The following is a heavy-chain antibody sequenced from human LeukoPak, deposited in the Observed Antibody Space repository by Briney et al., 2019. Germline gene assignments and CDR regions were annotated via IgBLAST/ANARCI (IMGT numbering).Heavy chain of an antibody. D-gene: IGHD3-10*01. J-gene: IGHJ5*02. CDR3: ARDPGSNWFDP. Sequence: GASAKVSCKASGYTFTGYYIHWVRQAPGQGLEWMGWINPNSGGTNYAQKFQGRVTMTRDTSISTAYMELSSLISDDTAVYYCARDPGSNWFDPWGQGTLVTVSS. CDR1: GYTFTGYY. CDR2: INPNSGGT. V-gene: IGHV1-2*02.